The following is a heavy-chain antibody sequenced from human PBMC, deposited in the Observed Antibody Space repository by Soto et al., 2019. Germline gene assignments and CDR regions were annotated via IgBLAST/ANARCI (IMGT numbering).Heavy chain of an antibody. J-gene: IGHJ4*02. D-gene: IGHD3-10*01. CDR1: GITFSDHD. CDR3: VLWVRGLINY. V-gene: IGHV3-72*01. Sequence: EVQLVESGEGMGQPGGSLRLSCATSGITFSDHDMDWVRQAPGKGLEWLGRSRSRPDNYATDYAASVRGRFTFSRDDSKSSLSLQMRSLKIGDTAMYYCVLWVRGLINYWGQGTLVTVSS. CDR2: SRSRPDNYAT.